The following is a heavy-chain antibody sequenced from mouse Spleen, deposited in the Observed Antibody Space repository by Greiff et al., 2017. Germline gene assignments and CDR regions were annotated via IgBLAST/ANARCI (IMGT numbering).Heavy chain of an antibody. CDR3: ARLGGNPYAMDY. V-gene: IGHV1-26*01. D-gene: IGHD1-1*02. J-gene: IGHJ4*01. CDR2: INPNNGGT. Sequence: VQLQQSGPELVKPGASVKISCKASGYTFTDYYMNWVKQSHGKSLEWIGDINPNNGGTSYNQKFKGKATLTVDKSSSTAYMELRSLTSEDSAVYYCARLGGNPYAMDYWGQGTSVTVSS. CDR1: GYTFTDYY.